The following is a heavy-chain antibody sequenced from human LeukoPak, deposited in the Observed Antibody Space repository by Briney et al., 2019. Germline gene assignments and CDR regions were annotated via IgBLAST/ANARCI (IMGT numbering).Heavy chain of an antibody. CDR2: ISNTGTTK. CDR1: GFTFGDYY. CDR3: ARDPYPITIFGVVIPGMDV. J-gene: IGHJ6*02. D-gene: IGHD3-3*01. Sequence: GGSLRLSCAASGFTFGDYYMSWIRQAPGKGLEWVSYISNTGTTKDYADSVKGRFTISRDNAKNSLYLQMNSLRAEDTAVYYCARDPYPITIFGVVIPGMDVWGQGTTVTVSS. V-gene: IGHV3-11*01.